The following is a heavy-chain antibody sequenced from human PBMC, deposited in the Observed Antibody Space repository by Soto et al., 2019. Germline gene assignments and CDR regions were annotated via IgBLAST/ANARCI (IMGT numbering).Heavy chain of an antibody. CDR3: AVGWDSGYEDYDYGMDV. CDR1: VGTFSSYA. V-gene: IGHV1-69*06. D-gene: IGHD5-12*01. J-gene: IGHJ6*02. CDR2: IIPIFGTA. Sequence: QVQVVQSGAEVKKPGSSVKFSCKASVGTFSSYAISWVRQAPGQGREWMGGIIPIFGTASYAQKFLGRVPITADKSTRTAYMALSRLKSEDTAVYYCAVGWDSGYEDYDYGMDVWGRGTTVTVSS.